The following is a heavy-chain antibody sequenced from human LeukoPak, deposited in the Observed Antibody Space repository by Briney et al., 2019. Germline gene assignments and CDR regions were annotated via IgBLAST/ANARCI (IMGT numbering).Heavy chain of an antibody. D-gene: IGHD1-1*01. CDR3: TRTTASLAAFDI. V-gene: IGHV4-59*02. J-gene: IGHJ3*02. CDR1: GGSVSSYF. Sequence: SETLSLTCTVSGGSVSSYFWSWIRQPPGKGLEWIGYNYYSGSASYNPSLKSRVTISLDTSKSQFSLKLSSVTAADTAMYYCTRTTASLAAFDIWGQGTMVTVSS. CDR2: NYYSGSA.